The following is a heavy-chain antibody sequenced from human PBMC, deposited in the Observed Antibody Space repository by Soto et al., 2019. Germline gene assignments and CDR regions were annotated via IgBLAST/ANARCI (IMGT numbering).Heavy chain of an antibody. D-gene: IGHD4-17*01. CDR3: ARMVGDYGDYVWYFDL. CDR1: GGSISSYY. CDR2: IYYSGST. Sequence: SETLSLTCTVSGGSISSYYWSWIRQPPGKGLEWIGYIYYSGSTNYNPSLKSRVTISVDTSKNQFSLKLSSVTAADTAVYYCARMVGDYGDYVWYFDLWGRGTLVTVSS. V-gene: IGHV4-59*01. J-gene: IGHJ2*01.